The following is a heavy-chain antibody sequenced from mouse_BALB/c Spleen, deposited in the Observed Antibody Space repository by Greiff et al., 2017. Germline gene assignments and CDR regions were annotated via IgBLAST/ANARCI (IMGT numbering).Heavy chain of an antibody. D-gene: IGHD3-3*01. J-gene: IGHJ4*01. CDR2: IYPGDGDT. CDR3: ARGLRAWDYAMDY. CDR1: GYAFSSYW. V-gene: IGHV1-80*01. Sequence: QVQLQQSGAELVRPGSSVKISCKASGYAFSSYWMNWVKQRPGQGLEWIGQIYPGDGDTNYNGKFKGKATLTADKSSSTAYMQLSSLTSEYSAVYFGARGLRAWDYAMDYWGQGTSVTVSS.